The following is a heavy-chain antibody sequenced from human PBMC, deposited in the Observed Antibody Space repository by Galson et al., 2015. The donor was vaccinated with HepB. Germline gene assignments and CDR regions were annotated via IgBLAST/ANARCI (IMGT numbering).Heavy chain of an antibody. D-gene: IGHD5-12*01. V-gene: IGHV1-18*01. Sequence: VKVSCKASGYTFTSYGISWVRQAPGQGLEWMGWISAYNGNTNYAQKLQGRVTMTTDTSTSTAYMELRSLRSDDTAVYYCARRVATITGNIYYYYYMDVWGKGTTVTVSS. CDR2: ISAYNGNT. CDR1: GYTFTSYG. CDR3: ARRVATITGNIYYYYYMDV. J-gene: IGHJ6*03.